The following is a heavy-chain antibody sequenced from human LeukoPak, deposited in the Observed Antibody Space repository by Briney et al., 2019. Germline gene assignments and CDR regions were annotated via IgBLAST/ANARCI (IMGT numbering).Heavy chain of an antibody. D-gene: IGHD2-2*02. V-gene: IGHV3-15*01. CDR2: IKRIIDGGTT. CDR1: GFTFSNAW. CDR3: TTDIPAGIPGDFDY. Sequence: PGGSLRLSCAASGFTFSNAWMSWVRQAPGKGPEWVCRIKRIIDGGTTDYAAPVKGRFTISRDDSKNTLYLQMNSLKTEDTAVYYCTTDIPAGIPGDFDYWGQGSLDTVSS. J-gene: IGHJ4*02.